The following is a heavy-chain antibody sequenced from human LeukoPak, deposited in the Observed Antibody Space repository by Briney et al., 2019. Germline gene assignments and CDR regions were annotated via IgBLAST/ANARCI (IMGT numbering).Heavy chain of an antibody. V-gene: IGHV3-7*03. CDR2: IKQYGSDK. J-gene: IGHJ4*02. CDR3: ATTQTFDY. CDR1: GFTFSNYW. D-gene: IGHD2-15*01. Sequence: SGESLTLSCIASGFTFSNYWMSWVRQAPGKGLEWVANIKQYGSDKNYIDSVKGRFSISRDNAKSSLNLQMHNLRAEDTAVYYCATTQTFDYWGQGTLVTVSS.